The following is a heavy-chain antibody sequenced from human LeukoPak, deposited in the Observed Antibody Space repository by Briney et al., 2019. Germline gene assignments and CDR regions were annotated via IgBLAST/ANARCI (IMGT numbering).Heavy chain of an antibody. J-gene: IGHJ4*02. CDR1: GGTFSSYA. Sequence: SVKVSCKASGGTFSSYAISWVRQAPGQGLEWMGRIIPILGIANYEQKFQGRVTITADKSTSTAYMELSSLRSEDTAVYYGAGGEGGEGQDDGDLGPDYGGQGTLVTVSS. V-gene: IGHV1-69*04. CDR2: IIPILGIA. D-gene: IGHD4-17*01. CDR3: AGGEGGEGQDDGDLGPDY.